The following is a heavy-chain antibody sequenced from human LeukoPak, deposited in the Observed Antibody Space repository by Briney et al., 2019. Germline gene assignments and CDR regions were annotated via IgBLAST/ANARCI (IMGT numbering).Heavy chain of an antibody. D-gene: IGHD3/OR15-3a*01. Sequence: GGSLRLSCAASGFTFSDYSMNWVRQAPGKGLEWISYISGSGTIYYADSVKGRFTISRDNAQRLVYLQMNSLRAEDTAVYYCARDYKSPDFWAGYPPYHHDHWGQGTLVTVSS. CDR2: ISGSGTI. J-gene: IGHJ4*02. V-gene: IGHV3-48*01. CDR3: ARDYKSPDFWAGYPPYHHDH. CDR1: GFTFSDYS.